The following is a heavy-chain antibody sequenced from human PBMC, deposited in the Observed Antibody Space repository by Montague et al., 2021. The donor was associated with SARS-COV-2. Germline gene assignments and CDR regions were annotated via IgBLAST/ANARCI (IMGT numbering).Heavy chain of an antibody. V-gene: IGHV4-59*13. CDR2: IYHTGSS. Sequence: SETLSLTCTVSGGSITSYFWSWVRQPLEKGLEWIGYIYHTGSSNYNPSLKSRVTISLDTSKSQFSLNLSSVTAADTAVYYCARDCCTRTGCCCCSYGMDVWGQGATVTVSS. CDR1: GGSITSYF. CDR3: ARDCCTRTGCCCCSYGMDV. D-gene: IGHD2-2*01. J-gene: IGHJ6*02.